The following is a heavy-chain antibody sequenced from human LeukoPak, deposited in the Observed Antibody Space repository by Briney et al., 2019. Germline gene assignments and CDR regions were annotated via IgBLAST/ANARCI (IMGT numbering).Heavy chain of an antibody. CDR2: IYTTGST. J-gene: IGHJ6*02. D-gene: IGHD2-21*01. CDR3: ASVAIGYYYGMDV. CDR1: GGSISSGSYY. V-gene: IGHV4-61*02. Sequence: SQTLSLTCTVSGGSISSGSYYCSWIWQPAGKGLEWIGRIYTTGSTNYNPSLKSRVTISVDTSKNQFSLKLSSVTAADTAVYYCASVAIGYYYGMDVWGQGTTVTVSS.